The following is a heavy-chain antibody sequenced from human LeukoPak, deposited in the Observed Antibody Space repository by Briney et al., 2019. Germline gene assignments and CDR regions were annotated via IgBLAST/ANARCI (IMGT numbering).Heavy chain of an antibody. J-gene: IGHJ4*02. Sequence: SETLALTCAVYGGSFSGYYWSWFRQPPGKGLEWIGEINHSGSTNYNPSLKSRVTISVDTSKNQFSLKLSSVTAADTAVYYCARGPWREQQLAGPFDYWGQGTLVTVSS. V-gene: IGHV4-34*01. D-gene: IGHD6-13*01. CDR3: ARGPWREQQLAGPFDY. CDR1: GGSFSGYY. CDR2: INHSGST.